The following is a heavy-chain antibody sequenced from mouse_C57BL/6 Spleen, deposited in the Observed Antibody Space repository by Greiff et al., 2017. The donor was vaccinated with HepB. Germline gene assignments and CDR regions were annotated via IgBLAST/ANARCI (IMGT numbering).Heavy chain of an antibody. CDR1: GYAFSSSW. J-gene: IGHJ2*01. D-gene: IGHD1-1*01. CDR2: IYPGDGDT. Sequence: VQLQQSGPELVKPGASVKISCKASGYAFSSSWMNWVKQRPGKGLEWIGRIYPGDGDTNYNGKFKGKATLTADKSSSTAYMQLSSLTSEDSAVYFCARSYGSSPDYWGQGTTLTVSS. CDR3: ARSYGSSPDY. V-gene: IGHV1-82*01.